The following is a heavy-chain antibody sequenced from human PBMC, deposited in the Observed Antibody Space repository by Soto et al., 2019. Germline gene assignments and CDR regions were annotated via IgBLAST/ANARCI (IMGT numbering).Heavy chain of an antibody. CDR3: ATGPLYYDILTTRTPLDY. CDR1: GYTPTELS. J-gene: IGHJ4*02. Sequence: GASVKVSFKGSGYTPTELSMHRVRPAPGKGLEWMGGFDPEDGETIYAQKFQGRVTMTEDTSTDTAYMELSSLRSEDTAVYYCATGPLYYDILTTRTPLDYWGQGTLVTVSS. V-gene: IGHV1-24*01. D-gene: IGHD3-9*01. CDR2: FDPEDGET.